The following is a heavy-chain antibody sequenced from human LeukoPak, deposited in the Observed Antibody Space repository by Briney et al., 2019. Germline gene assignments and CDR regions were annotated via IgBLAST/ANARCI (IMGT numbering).Heavy chain of an antibody. J-gene: IGHJ3*02. CDR1: GFTFSSYS. CDR2: ISSSSSYI. Sequence: GGSLRLSCAASGFTFSSYSMNWVRQAPGKVLEWVSSISSSSSYIYYADSVKGRFTISRDNPKNSLYLQMNRLRGEATAVYYCAILLRSVAFDIWGQGTMVTVSS. V-gene: IGHV3-21*01. D-gene: IGHD3-3*01. CDR3: AILLRSVAFDI.